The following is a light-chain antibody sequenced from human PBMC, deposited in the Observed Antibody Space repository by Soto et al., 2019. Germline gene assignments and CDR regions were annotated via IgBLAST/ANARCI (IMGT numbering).Light chain of an antibody. J-gene: IGKJ4*01. Sequence: EIVLTQSPATLSLSPGDRATLSCRASQSVSSYLAWYQQRPGQAPRLLIYDASNRATGIPARFSGSGSGTDFTLTISSLEPEDFAVYYCQQRSNWGHTFGGGTKVEIK. CDR3: QQRSNWGHT. CDR1: QSVSSY. V-gene: IGKV3-11*01. CDR2: DAS.